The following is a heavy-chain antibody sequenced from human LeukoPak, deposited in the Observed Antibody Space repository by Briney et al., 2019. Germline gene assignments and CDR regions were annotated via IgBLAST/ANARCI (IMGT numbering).Heavy chain of an antibody. D-gene: IGHD1-26*01. V-gene: IGHV3-7*01. CDR1: EFTFSNFW. Sequence: GGSLRLSCAASEFTFSNFWMSWVRQAPGKGLEWVANTNLDGSEKYYVDSVKGRVTISRDNAMNFLYLQLNSLRVDDTAVYYCARDSGSCRGCALDIWGQGTVVTVSS. J-gene: IGHJ3*02. CDR3: ARDSGSCRGCALDI. CDR2: TNLDGSEK.